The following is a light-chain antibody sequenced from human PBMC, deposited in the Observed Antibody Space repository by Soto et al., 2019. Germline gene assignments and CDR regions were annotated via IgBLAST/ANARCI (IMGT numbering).Light chain of an antibody. Sequence: DIQMTQSPSPLSASVGDRVTITCRAGQSISNYLNWYQQKPGKAPKLLIYAASSLQSGVPSRFIGSESGTDFTLTISSLQPEDFATYYCQQSYSTPRTFGQGTKVEIK. CDR1: QSISNY. J-gene: IGKJ1*01. CDR2: AAS. V-gene: IGKV1-39*01. CDR3: QQSYSTPRT.